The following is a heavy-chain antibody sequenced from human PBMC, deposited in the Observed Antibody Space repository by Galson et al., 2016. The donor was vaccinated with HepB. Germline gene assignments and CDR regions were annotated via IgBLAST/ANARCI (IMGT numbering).Heavy chain of an antibody. Sequence: SLRLSCAASGFTFDDYAMHWVRQAPGKGLEWVSGISWNSGSIDYADSVKGRFTISRDNAMNSLYLQMDSLRAEDTALYYCAKDMERHLLSYTTIFDHWGQGTLVSVSS. CDR2: ISWNSGSI. J-gene: IGHJ4*02. CDR1: GFTFDDYA. CDR3: AKDMERHLLSYTTIFDH. V-gene: IGHV3-9*01. D-gene: IGHD2-8*01.